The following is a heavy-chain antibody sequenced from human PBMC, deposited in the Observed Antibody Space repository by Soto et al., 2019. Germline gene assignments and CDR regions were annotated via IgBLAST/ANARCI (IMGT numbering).Heavy chain of an antibody. Sequence: PSETLSLTCTVSGDSIDTSSYCWGWIRHPPGKGLEWLGYIYCSGTTHYSPSLKSRVSISQDTSKNQFSLELTSVTAAGTAVYYCARGDYQYSIDYWGQGTLVTVSS. D-gene: IGHD2-2*01. CDR3: ARGDYQYSIDY. J-gene: IGHJ4*02. CDR1: GDSIDTSSYC. V-gene: IGHV4-39*07. CDR2: IYCSGTT.